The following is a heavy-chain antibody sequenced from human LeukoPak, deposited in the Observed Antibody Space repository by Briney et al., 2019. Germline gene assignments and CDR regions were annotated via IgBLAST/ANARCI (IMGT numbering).Heavy chain of an antibody. CDR3: ARVAPQKYYYDSSGYPPYYYYYYMDV. CDR1: GYSFTGYY. V-gene: IGHV1-2*02. D-gene: IGHD3-22*01. Sequence: GASVKVSCKASGYSFTGYYMHWVRQAPGQGLEWMGWINPNSGGTNYAQKFQGRVTMTRDTSISTAYMELSRLRSDDTAVYYCARVAPQKYYYDSSGYPPYYYYYYMDVWGKGTTVTVSS. CDR2: INPNSGGT. J-gene: IGHJ6*03.